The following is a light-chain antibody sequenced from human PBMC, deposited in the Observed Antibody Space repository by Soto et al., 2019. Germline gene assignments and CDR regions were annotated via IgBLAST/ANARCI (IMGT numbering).Light chain of an antibody. Sequence: VLAQSPGTMSLSPGERATLSCTASQSVSTSFLAWYQQRPVQAPKPLIYAASTTAPDIPDRFSCSGSGTDFTITISKLEPEDLSVYYCQEYGSSRTVGPAPTADSK. CDR2: AAS. CDR1: QSVSTSF. CDR3: QEYGSSRT. J-gene: IGKJ3*01. V-gene: IGKV3-20*01.